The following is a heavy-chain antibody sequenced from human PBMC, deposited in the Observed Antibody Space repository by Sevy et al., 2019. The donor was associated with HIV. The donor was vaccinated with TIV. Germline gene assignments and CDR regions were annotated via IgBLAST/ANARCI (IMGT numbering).Heavy chain of an antibody. CDR3: VRGGGNGWYYFDY. Sequence: ASVKVSCKASGGIFKSYGISWVRQAPGQGLEWMGGIIPILNTVHYAQKFQGRVTITADESTKTVYMELSSLRSEDTAVYYCVRGGGNGWYYFDYWGQETLVTVSS. D-gene: IGHD6-19*01. CDR1: GGIFKSYG. J-gene: IGHJ4*02. V-gene: IGHV1-69*13. CDR2: IIPILNTV.